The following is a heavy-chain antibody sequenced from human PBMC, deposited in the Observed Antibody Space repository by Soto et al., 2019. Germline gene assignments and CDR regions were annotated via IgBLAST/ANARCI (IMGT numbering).Heavy chain of an antibody. Sequence: QVQLVESGGGVVQPGRSLRLSCAASGFTFSSYGMHWVRQAPGKGLEWVAVIWYDGSNKYYADSVKGRFTISRDNSENTLYLQLNSLRAEDTAVYYCARDRYSSGWYDLDYWGQGTLVNVYS. V-gene: IGHV3-33*01. CDR2: IWYDGSNK. CDR3: ARDRYSSGWYDLDY. CDR1: GFTFSSYG. J-gene: IGHJ4*02. D-gene: IGHD6-19*01.